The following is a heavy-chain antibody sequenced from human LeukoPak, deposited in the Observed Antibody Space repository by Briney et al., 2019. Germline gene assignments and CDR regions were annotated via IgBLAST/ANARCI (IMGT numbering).Heavy chain of an antibody. Sequence: GGSLRLSCTASGFTFSSYALNWVRQAPGKGLEWVSTISGSGGSTYYTDSVKGRFTISRDNSKNTLYLQMNSLRAGDTAVYYCASNLCGGNCYSGFDYWGQGTLVTVSS. D-gene: IGHD2-21*02. J-gene: IGHJ4*02. CDR2: ISGSGGST. CDR3: ASNLCGGNCYSGFDY. CDR1: GFTFSSYA. V-gene: IGHV3-23*01.